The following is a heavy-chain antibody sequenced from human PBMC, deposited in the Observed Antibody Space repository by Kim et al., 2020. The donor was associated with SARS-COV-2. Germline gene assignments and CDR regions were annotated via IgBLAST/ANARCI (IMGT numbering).Heavy chain of an antibody. CDR3: ARDHYAFDI. Sequence: GSTDYAQKFRGRVTITRDTSTSTLYMELSSLRSEDTAIYYCARDHYAFDIWGQGTMVTVSS. CDR2: GST. V-gene: IGHV1-46*01. J-gene: IGHJ3*02.